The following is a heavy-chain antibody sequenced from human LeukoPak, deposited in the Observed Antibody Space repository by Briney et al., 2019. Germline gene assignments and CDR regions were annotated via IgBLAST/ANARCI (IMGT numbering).Heavy chain of an antibody. CDR2: ISYDGSNK. CDR3: ARELYCSGGSCYGGPFDY. Sequence: GGSLRLSCAASGFTFSSYAMHWVRQAPGKGLEWVAVISYDGSNKYYADSVEGRFTISRDNSKNTLYLQMNSLRAEDTAVYYCARELYCSGGSCYGGPFDYWGQGTLVTVSS. J-gene: IGHJ4*02. D-gene: IGHD2-15*01. CDR1: GFTFSSYA. V-gene: IGHV3-30*04.